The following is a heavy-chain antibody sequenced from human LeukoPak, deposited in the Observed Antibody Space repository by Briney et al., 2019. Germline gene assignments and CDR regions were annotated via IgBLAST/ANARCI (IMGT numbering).Heavy chain of an antibody. CDR3: ARHGYNYPFDY. CDR1: GVSISSSSYY. Sequence: SETLSLTCTVSGVSISSSSYYWGWIRQPPGKGLEWIGSIYYSGSTYYNPSLKSRVTISVDTSKNQFSLKLSSVTAADTAVYYCARHGYNYPFDYWGQGTLVTVSS. J-gene: IGHJ4*02. V-gene: IGHV4-39*01. CDR2: IYYSGST. D-gene: IGHD5-24*01.